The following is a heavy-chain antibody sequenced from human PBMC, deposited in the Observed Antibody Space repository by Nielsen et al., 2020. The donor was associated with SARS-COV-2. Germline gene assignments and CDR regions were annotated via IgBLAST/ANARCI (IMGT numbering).Heavy chain of an antibody. CDR3: ARGRDTTTNSYLDV. Sequence: SETLSLTCAISGGSLTEHDWNWIRQPPGRGLVWLGEILHSGFTNNNPSLTTRLIISSDKSKNQFSLRLRSVTAADTAIYYCARGRDTTTNSYLDVWGQGTTVTVSS. V-gene: IGHV4-34*01. D-gene: IGHD4-17*01. J-gene: IGHJ6*02. CDR1: GGSLTEHD. CDR2: ILHSGFT.